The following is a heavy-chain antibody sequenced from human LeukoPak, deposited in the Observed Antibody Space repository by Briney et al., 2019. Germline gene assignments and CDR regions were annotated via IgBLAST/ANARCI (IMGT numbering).Heavy chain of an antibody. Sequence: PSETLSLTCTVSGGSISSYYWSWIRQPPGKGLEWIGYIYYSGSTNYNPSLKSRVTISVDTSKNQFSLKLSSVTAADTAVYYCARLGKGSSWYGADYYYYGMDVWGQGTTVTVSS. CDR2: IYYSGST. D-gene: IGHD6-13*01. J-gene: IGHJ6*02. CDR3: ARLGKGSSWYGADYYYYGMDV. V-gene: IGHV4-59*08. CDR1: GGSISSYY.